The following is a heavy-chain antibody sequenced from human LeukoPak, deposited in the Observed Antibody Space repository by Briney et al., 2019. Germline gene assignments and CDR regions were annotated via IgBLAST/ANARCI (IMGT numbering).Heavy chain of an antibody. CDR1: GFIFSRDW. J-gene: IGHJ6*02. D-gene: IGHD3-10*01. Sequence: GPLSLSCAASGFIFSRDWMSWVRHAPGRGLDWVANINQDESGAFSVDSVKGRFTIFRDNAKNSLYLQMNSLRAEDTAVYYCARAYERRSHLWFGSKYGMDVWGQGTLVTVSS. CDR3: ARAYERRSHLWFGSKYGMDV. V-gene: IGHV3-7*01. CDR2: INQDESGA.